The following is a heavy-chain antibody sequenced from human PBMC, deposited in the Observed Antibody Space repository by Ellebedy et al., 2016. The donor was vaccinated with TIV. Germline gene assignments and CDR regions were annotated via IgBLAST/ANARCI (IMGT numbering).Heavy chain of an antibody. CDR3: ASLNDYGDYSADY. V-gene: IGHV4-59*01. D-gene: IGHD4-17*01. Sequence: GSLRLSXTVSGGSISSYYWSWIRQPPGKGLEWIGYIYYSGSTNYNPSLKSRVTISVDTSKNQFSLKLSSVTAADTAVYYCASLNDYGDYSADYWGQGTLVTVSS. CDR2: IYYSGST. CDR1: GGSISSYY. J-gene: IGHJ4*02.